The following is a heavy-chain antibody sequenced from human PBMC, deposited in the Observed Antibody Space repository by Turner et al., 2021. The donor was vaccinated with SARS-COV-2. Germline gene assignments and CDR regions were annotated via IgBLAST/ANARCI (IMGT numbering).Heavy chain of an antibody. D-gene: IGHD6-6*01. CDR3: ARVYSSSSGRNAFDI. V-gene: IGHV3-7*01. Sequence: EVQLVESGGGLVQPGGSLRLSCAASAFTFSSYWMPWVRQAPGKGLEWVANIKQDGSERYYVDSVKGRFTISRDNAKNALYLQMNSLRAEDTAVYYCARVYSSSSGRNAFDIWGQGTMVTVSS. CDR2: IKQDGSER. CDR1: AFTFSSYW. J-gene: IGHJ3*02.